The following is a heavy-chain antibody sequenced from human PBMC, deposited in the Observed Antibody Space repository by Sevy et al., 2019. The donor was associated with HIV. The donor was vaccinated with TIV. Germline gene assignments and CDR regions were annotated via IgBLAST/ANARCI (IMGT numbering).Heavy chain of an antibody. CDR3: AKAPYYDFWSHNYNNWFDP. V-gene: IGHV3-23*01. J-gene: IGHJ5*02. Sequence: GGSLRLSCVASGFWFSAFGMAWVRQAAGAGLEWVSGINGGGGSTYYRNSVKGRFTVSRDNSKNTVYLQMNSLRADDTAVYYCAKAPYYDFWSHNYNNWFDPWGQRTLVTVSS. D-gene: IGHD3-3*01. CDR2: INGGGGST. CDR1: GFWFSAFG.